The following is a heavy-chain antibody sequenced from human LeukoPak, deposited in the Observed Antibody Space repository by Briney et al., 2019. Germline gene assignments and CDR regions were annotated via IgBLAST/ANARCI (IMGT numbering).Heavy chain of an antibody. CDR3: ARVIFGVAFDH. CDR2: ISGRGGST. CDR1: GFNFMPYA. D-gene: IGHD3-3*02. J-gene: IGHJ4*02. V-gene: IGHV3-23*01. Sequence: PGGSLRLSCAASGFNFMPYAMTWVRQAPGKGLEWASAISGRGGSTYYADSVKGRFAISRDNSKNTLYLQISRLRAEDTAIYYCARVIFGVAFDHWGQGTLVTVSS.